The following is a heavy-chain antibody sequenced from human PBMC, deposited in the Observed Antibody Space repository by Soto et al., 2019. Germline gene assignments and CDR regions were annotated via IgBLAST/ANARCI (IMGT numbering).Heavy chain of an antibody. V-gene: IGHV3-30*18. CDR2: ISYDGSKK. CDR1: GFTFDNYG. J-gene: IGHJ6*02. Sequence: QVQLVESGEGVVQPGRSLRLSSAASGFTFDNYGLHWVREAPGKGLEWVAVISYDGSKKFYADSVTGRFTISRDNSKNTLYLQMNTLRVEDTAVYYCAKDLDVVVVVTATRGLVVWGQGTTVTVSS. D-gene: IGHD2-15*01. CDR3: AKDLDVVVVVTATRGLVV.